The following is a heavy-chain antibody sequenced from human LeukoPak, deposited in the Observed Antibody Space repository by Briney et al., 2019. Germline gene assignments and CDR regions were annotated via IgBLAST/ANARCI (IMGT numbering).Heavy chain of an antibody. D-gene: IGHD6-19*01. CDR3: AKGGSGWYGKNFDY. J-gene: IGHJ4*02. CDR2: SGSGGST. V-gene: IGHV3-23*01. Sequence: SGSGGSTYHADSVKGRFTISRDNSKNTLYLQMNSLRAEDTAVYYCAKGGSGWYGKNFDYWGQGTLVTVSS.